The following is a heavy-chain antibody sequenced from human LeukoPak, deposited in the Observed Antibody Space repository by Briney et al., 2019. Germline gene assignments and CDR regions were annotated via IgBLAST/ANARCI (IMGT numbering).Heavy chain of an antibody. Sequence: GGSLRLSCAASGFDFSNYTMNWVRQAPGKGLEWVSSISSVGSYICYADSVKGRFTVSRDNAKSSLYLQMNSLRAEDTAVYYCARDTTSVVPAAMSYWGQGTLVTVSS. CDR2: ISSVGSYI. D-gene: IGHD2-2*01. V-gene: IGHV3-21*01. J-gene: IGHJ4*02. CDR1: GFDFSNYT. CDR3: ARDTTSVVPAAMSY.